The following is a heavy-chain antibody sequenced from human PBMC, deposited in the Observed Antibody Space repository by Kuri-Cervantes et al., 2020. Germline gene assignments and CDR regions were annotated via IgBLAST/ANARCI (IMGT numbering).Heavy chain of an antibody. Sequence: SETLSLTCTVSGGSISSYYWSWIRQPPGKGLEWIGYIYYSGSTNCNPSLKSRVTISVDTSKNQFSLKLSSVTAADTAVYYCARHSSRNWFDPWGQGTLVTVSS. V-gene: IGHV4-59*08. CDR3: ARHSSRNWFDP. D-gene: IGHD6-13*01. J-gene: IGHJ5*02. CDR2: IYYSGST. CDR1: GGSISSYY.